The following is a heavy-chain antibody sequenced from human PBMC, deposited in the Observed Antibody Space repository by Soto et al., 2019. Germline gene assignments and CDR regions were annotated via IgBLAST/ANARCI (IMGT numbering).Heavy chain of an antibody. V-gene: IGHV3-74*01. CDR3: VKDDEKYGYDH. Sequence: GGSLRLSCAASGFTFNGYWMHWVRQAPGKGPVCVSRIKGDGTYTSYGDSVRGRFTISRDNAKNTLYLQMNGLRADDTAVYYCVKDDEKYGYDHWGHGTLVTVSS. J-gene: IGHJ4*01. CDR1: GFTFNGYW. CDR2: IKGDGTYT. D-gene: IGHD5-18*01.